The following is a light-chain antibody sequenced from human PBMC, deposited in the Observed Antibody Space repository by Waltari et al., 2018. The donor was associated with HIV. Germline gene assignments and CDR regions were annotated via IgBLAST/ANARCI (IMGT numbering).Light chain of an antibody. Sequence: QSALTQPASVSGSPGQSITISCTGTSSDVGGYNYVYWYQQHPGKAPKLMISEVSDRPSGVSTRFSGSKSGNPASLTISGLQAEDEANYYCSSYTKSSTRVFGGGTKLTVL. CDR3: SSYTKSSTRV. J-gene: IGLJ2*01. V-gene: IGLV2-14*01. CDR1: SSDVGGYNY. CDR2: EVS.